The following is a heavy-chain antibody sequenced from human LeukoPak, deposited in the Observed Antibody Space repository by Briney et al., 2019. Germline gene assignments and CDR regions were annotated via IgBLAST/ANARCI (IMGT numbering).Heavy chain of an antibody. V-gene: IGHV1-69*05. Sequence: GASVTVSCKASGGTFSSYAISWVRQAPGQGLEWMGGIIPIFGTANYAQKFQGRVTITTDESTSTAYMELSSLRSEDTAVYYCATQRRIVVVPAAMWDYYYYMDVWGKGTTVTVSS. CDR3: ATQRRIVVVPAAMWDYYYYMDV. CDR2: IIPIFGTA. D-gene: IGHD2-2*01. CDR1: GGTFSSYA. J-gene: IGHJ6*03.